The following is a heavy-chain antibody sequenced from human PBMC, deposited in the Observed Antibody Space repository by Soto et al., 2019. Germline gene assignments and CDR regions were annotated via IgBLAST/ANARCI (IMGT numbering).Heavy chain of an antibody. V-gene: IGHV4-59*01. J-gene: IGHJ4*02. CDR1: GGSISRYY. Sequence: QVQLQDSGPGLVKPSETLSLTCTVSGGSISRYYWSWIRQPPGKGLEWIGYISYSGSTNHNPSLKSRVTLSVDTSKSRVSLKLSSVAAADTAVYDFARGPHSSIWYTHYWGQGTLGTVSS. D-gene: IGHD6-13*01. CDR2: ISYSGST. CDR3: ARGPHSSIWYTHY.